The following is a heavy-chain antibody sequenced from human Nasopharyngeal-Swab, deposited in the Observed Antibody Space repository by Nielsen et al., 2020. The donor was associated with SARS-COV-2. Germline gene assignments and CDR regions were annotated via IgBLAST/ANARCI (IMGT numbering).Heavy chain of an antibody. CDR2: IDSSDSYN. CDR1: GYSFTNYW. J-gene: IGHJ6*03. CDR3: ARLRSDTSYYNYYYMDV. Sequence: GESLKISCTGSGYSFTNYWITWVRQMPGKGLEWVGRIDSSDSYNNYSPFFQGHVTISADKSISTVYLQWNSLKASDTAMYYCARLRSDTSYYNYYYMDVWGKGTTVTVSS. V-gene: IGHV5-10-1*01. D-gene: IGHD2-2*02.